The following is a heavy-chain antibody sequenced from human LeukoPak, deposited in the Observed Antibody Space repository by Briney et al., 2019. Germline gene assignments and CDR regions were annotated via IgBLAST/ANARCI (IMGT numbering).Heavy chain of an antibody. D-gene: IGHD3-9*01. Sequence: GGSLRLSCAASGFTFSSYAMSWVRQAPGKGLEWVSAISGSGGSTYYADSVKGRFTISRDNSKNTLYLQMNSLRAEDTAVYYCAKAGYYDILTGYYGLYYFDYWGQGTLVTVSS. CDR1: GFTFSSYA. V-gene: IGHV3-23*01. CDR3: AKAGYYDILTGYYGLYYFDY. CDR2: ISGSGGST. J-gene: IGHJ4*02.